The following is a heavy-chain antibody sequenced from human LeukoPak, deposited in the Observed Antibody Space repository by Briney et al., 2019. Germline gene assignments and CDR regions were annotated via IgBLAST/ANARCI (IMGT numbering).Heavy chain of an antibody. CDR1: GFTFSAYG. Sequence: GGSLRLSCAASGFTFSAYGMHWVRQAPGKGLEWVAVISNDGSNKYNADSVKGRFTISRDNSKNTLYLQMNSLRIEDTAVYYCARNLGYCSGGSCQKRGMDVWGQGTTVTVSS. V-gene: IGHV3-30-3*01. D-gene: IGHD2-15*01. CDR3: ARNLGYCSGGSCQKRGMDV. CDR2: ISNDGSNK. J-gene: IGHJ6*02.